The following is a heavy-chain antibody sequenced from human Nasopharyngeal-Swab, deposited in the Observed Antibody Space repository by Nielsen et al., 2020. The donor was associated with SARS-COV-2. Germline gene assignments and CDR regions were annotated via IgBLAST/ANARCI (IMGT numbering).Heavy chain of an antibody. V-gene: IGHV3-11*04. D-gene: IGHD7-27*01. CDR2: ISGSGGTI. CDR3: ARDRANWDFDY. J-gene: IGHJ4*02. Sequence: GESLKISCAASGFTFSDYYMSWIRQAPGNGLEYISYISGSGGTIYYGDSMKGRFTISRDNAKNSLYLQMNSLRAEDTAVYYCARDRANWDFDYWGQGTLVTVSS. CDR1: GFTFSDYY.